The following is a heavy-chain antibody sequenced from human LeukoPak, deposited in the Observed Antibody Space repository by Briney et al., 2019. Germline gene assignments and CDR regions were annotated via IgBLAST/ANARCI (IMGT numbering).Heavy chain of an antibody. CDR3: ARGLGYCSGGSCSEPTFDY. J-gene: IGHJ4*02. V-gene: IGHV4-59*12. CDR2: IYYSGST. CDR1: GGSISSYY. Sequence: PSETLSLTCTVSGGSISSYYWSWIRQPPGKGLEWIGYIYYSGSTNYNPSLKSRVTISVDTSKNQFSLKLSSVTAADTAVYYCARGLGYCSGGSCSEPTFDYWGQGTLVTVSS. D-gene: IGHD2-15*01.